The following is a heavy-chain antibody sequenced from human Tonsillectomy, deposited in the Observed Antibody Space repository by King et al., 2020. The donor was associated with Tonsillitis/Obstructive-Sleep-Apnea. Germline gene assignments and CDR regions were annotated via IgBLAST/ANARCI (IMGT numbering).Heavy chain of an antibody. D-gene: IGHD2/OR15-2a*01. V-gene: IGHV3-30*18. CDR2: VSYDGSNK. J-gene: IGHJ6*03. Sequence: VQLVESGGGVVQPGRSLRLSCAASGLTFSSYVRPWGRQAPGKGMGWGAVVSYDGSNKYYAVSVKGPFTSSRDNSKNTLYLQMNSLRAEDTAVYYCAKGARLHTTFDYYYMDVWGKGTTVTVSS. CDR1: GLTFSSYV. CDR3: AKGARLHTTFDYYYMDV.